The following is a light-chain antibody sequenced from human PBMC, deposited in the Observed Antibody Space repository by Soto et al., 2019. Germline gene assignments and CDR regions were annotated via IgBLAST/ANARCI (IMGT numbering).Light chain of an antibody. V-gene: IGLV2-14*01. CDR2: DVS. Sequence: QSVLAQPASVSGSPGQSITISCTGTSSDVGCYNYVSWFQQHPGKAPKLLIYDVSNWPSGVSDRFSGSKSGNTASLTISGLQAEGEADYYCTSFTTSSTFVFGTGTKLTVL. CDR1: SSDVGCYNY. CDR3: TSFTTSSTFV. J-gene: IGLJ1*01.